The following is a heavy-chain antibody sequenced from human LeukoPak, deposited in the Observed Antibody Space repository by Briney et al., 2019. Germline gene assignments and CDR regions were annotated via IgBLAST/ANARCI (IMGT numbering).Heavy chain of an antibody. CDR3: ARDQGIAVAGNNWFDP. CDR1: GGTFSSYA. Sequence: SVKVSCKASGGTFSSYAISWVRQAPGQGLEWIGRIIPIFGTANYAQKFKGRVTITTDESKSTAYMELSSLRSEDTAVYYCARDQGIAVAGNNWFDPWGQGTLVTVSS. V-gene: IGHV1-69*05. J-gene: IGHJ5*02. CDR2: IIPIFGTA. D-gene: IGHD6-19*01.